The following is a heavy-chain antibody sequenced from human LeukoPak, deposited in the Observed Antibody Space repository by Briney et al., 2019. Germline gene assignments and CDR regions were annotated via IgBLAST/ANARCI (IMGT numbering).Heavy chain of an antibody. CDR3: AKDQHMS. V-gene: IGHV3-30*18. Sequence: GGSLRLSCAASGFSFSVYWMHWVRQAPGKGLEWVAVISYDGSNKYYADSVKGRFTISRDNSKNTLYLQMNSLRAEDTAVYYCAKDQHMSWGQGTLVTVSS. J-gene: IGHJ4*02. CDR1: GFSFSVYW. D-gene: IGHD2-21*01. CDR2: ISYDGSNK.